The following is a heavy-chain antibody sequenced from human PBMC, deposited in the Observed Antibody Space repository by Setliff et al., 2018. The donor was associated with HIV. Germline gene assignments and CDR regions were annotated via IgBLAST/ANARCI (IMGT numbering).Heavy chain of an antibody. Sequence: GGSLRLSCTGSGFTFGDDAMGWVRQAPGKGLEWVGFISGSGGLTLYADSVKGRFTISRDNSKNALYLQMNSLRAEDTVVYYCAKGHYSSGDSKQNGFDMWGQGTMVTVSS. J-gene: IGHJ3*02. CDR2: ISGSGGLT. D-gene: IGHD3-22*01. CDR3: AKGHYSSGDSKQNGFDM. CDR1: GFTFGDDA. V-gene: IGHV3-23*01.